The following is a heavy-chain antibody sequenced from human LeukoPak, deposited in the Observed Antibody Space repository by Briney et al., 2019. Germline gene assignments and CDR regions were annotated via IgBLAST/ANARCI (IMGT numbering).Heavy chain of an antibody. CDR3: ATGSGFIAARPVGDY. D-gene: IGHD6-6*01. V-gene: IGHV3-23*01. Sequence: PGGSLRLSCVASGFTFSSYAVSWVRQAPGKGLEWVSAISGSGGSTYYADSVKGRFTISRDNSKNTLYLQMNSLRAEDTAVYYCATGSGFIAARPVGDYWGQGTLVTVSS. CDR2: ISGSGGST. J-gene: IGHJ4*02. CDR1: GFTFSSYA.